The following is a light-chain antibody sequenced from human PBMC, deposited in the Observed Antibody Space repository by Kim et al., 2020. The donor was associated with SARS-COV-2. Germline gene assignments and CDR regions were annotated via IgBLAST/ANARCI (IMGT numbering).Light chain of an antibody. J-gene: IGKJ1*01. CDR1: QSVSSN. Sequence: EIVMTQSPATLSVSPGERATLSCRASQSVSSNLAWYQQKPGQAPRLLIYGASTRATGIPARFSGSGSGTEFTLTISSLQSEDFVVYYCQQYNNWPRTCGQGTKVDIK. V-gene: IGKV3-15*01. CDR3: QQYNNWPRT. CDR2: GAS.